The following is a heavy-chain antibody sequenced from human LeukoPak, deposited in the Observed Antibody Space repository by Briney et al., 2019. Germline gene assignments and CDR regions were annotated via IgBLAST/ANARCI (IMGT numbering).Heavy chain of an antibody. Sequence: SQTLSLTCAISGDSVSTDSAGWNWIRQSPSRGLEWLGRTYYNSINSNWYKDYAPAVKSRITITPDTTKNQFSLKLTSVTAADTAVYYCARASVLTGYYTAVTFDYWGQGTLVTVSS. CDR3: ARASVLTGYYTAVTFDY. V-gene: IGHV6-1*01. CDR1: GDSVSTDSAG. J-gene: IGHJ4*02. D-gene: IGHD3-9*01. CDR2: TYYNSINSNWYK.